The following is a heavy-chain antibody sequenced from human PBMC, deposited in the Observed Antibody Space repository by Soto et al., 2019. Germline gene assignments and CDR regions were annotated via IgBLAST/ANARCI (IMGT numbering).Heavy chain of an antibody. CDR3: ARVGRVHYVDW. J-gene: IGHJ4*02. D-gene: IGHD3-3*01. CDR1: GFTFSSYA. Sequence: QVQLVESGGGVVQPGRSLRLSCAASGFTFSSYAMHWVRQAPGKGLERVAVISYDGSNKYYACSVKGRFTISRDNSKNTLSLQMNSLRAEDTAVYYCARVGRVHYVDWWGQRTLVPASS. CDR2: ISYDGSNK. V-gene: IGHV3-30-3*01.